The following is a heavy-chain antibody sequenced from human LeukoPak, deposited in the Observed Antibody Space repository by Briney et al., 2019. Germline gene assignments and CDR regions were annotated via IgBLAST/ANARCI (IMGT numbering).Heavy chain of an antibody. CDR1: GFTVSSNY. J-gene: IGHJ6*03. CDR2: IYSGGST. V-gene: IGHV3-66*02. Sequence: GGSLRLSCAASGFTVSSNYMSWVRQAPGKGLEWVSVIYSGGSTYYADSVKGRFTISRDNSKNTLYLQMNSLRAEDTAVYYCARRTAYYYYMDVWGKGTTVTVSS. CDR3: ARRTAYYYYMDV.